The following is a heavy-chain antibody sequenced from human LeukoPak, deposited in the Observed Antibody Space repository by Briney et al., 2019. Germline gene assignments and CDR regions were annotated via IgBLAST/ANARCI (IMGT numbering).Heavy chain of an antibody. CDR2: MSGSGDSA. V-gene: IGHV3-23*01. J-gene: IGHJ4*02. CDR3: AKDWSADY. CDR1: GFIFSTYA. Sequence: PGGSLRLSCTTSGFIFSTYAMTWVRQAPGKGLEWVSAMSGSGDSAKYAASVKGRFTVSRDNSKNTVYLQMNSLRAEDTAVYYCAKDWSADYWGQGTLVTVPS.